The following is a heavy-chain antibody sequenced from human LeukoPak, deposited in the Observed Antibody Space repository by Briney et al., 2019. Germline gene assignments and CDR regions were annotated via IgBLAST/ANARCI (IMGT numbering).Heavy chain of an antibody. Sequence: SVKVSCKASGGTFSSYAISWVRQAPGQGLEWMGGIIPIFGTANYAQKFQGRVTITADKSTSTAYMELSSLRSEDTAVYYCARDPVGRGWFDYWGQGTLVTVSS. J-gene: IGHJ5*01. V-gene: IGHV1-69*06. CDR2: IIPIFGTA. CDR3: ARDPVGRGWFDY. CDR1: GGTFSSYA.